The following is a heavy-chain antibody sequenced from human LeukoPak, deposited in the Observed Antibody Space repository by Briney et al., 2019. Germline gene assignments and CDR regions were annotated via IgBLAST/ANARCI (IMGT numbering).Heavy chain of an antibody. J-gene: IGHJ4*02. Sequence: GGSLRLSCAASGFTFSSYAMHWGRQAPGKGLEWVAVILYDGGNKYYADSVKGRFTISRDNSKNTLYLQMNSLRAEDTAVYYCARDTGLTDYYDSSGIDYWGQGTLVTVSS. CDR1: GFTFSSYA. V-gene: IGHV3-30-3*01. D-gene: IGHD3-22*01. CDR3: ARDTGLTDYYDSSGIDY. CDR2: ILYDGGNK.